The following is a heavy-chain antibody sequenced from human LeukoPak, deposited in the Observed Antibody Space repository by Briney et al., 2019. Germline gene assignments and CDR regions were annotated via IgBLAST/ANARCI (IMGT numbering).Heavy chain of an antibody. D-gene: IGHD6-19*01. Sequence: PGGSLRLSCVASGFTFGEYAMHWVRHAPGKGLEWVSGISWNSGGIAYADSVKGRFTISRDNAKNSLYLQMNSLRAEDTALYYCAKDTGDSSGWYAGSGLFDYWGQGTLVTVSS. CDR2: ISWNSGGI. CDR1: GFTFGEYA. CDR3: AKDTGDSSGWYAGSGLFDY. J-gene: IGHJ4*02. V-gene: IGHV3-9*01.